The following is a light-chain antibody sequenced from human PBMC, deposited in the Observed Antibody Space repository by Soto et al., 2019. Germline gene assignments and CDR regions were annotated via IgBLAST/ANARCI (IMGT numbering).Light chain of an antibody. CDR2: DVS. CDR1: SSEIGAYNY. Sequence: QSVLTQPASVSWSSGQSITISCTGSSSEIGAYNYVSWYQQHHPGEAPKVIIYDVSHRPAGASNRFSGSKSGNTASLTISGLQTEDEADYFCCSYTSATTYVFGTGTKVTVL. CDR3: CSYTSATTYV. J-gene: IGLJ1*01. V-gene: IGLV2-14*03.